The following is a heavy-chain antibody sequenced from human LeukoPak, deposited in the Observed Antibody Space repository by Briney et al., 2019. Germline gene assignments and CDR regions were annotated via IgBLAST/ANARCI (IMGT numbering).Heavy chain of an antibody. D-gene: IGHD3-3*01. J-gene: IGHJ5*02. CDR3: AREWPWLYDFWSGRQENWFDP. CDR2: ISAYNGNT. CDR1: GYTFTSYG. V-gene: IGHV1-18*01. Sequence: GASVEVSCKASGYTFTSYGISWVRQAPGQGLEWMGWISAYNGNTNYAQKLQGRVTMTTDISTSTAYMELRSLRSDDTAAYYCAREWPWLYDFWSGRQENWFDPWGQGTLVTVSS.